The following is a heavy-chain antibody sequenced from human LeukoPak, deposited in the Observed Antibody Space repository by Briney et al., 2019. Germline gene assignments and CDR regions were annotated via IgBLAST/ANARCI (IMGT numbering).Heavy chain of an antibody. Sequence: GGSLRLSCAASGFTFSSYAMSWVRQAPGKGLEWVSAISGSGGSTYYADSVKGRFTISRDNSKNTLYLQMNSLRAEDTAVYYCAKDNAYYDSSGYYSSWGQGTLVTVSS. D-gene: IGHD3-22*01. CDR2: ISGSGGST. J-gene: IGHJ5*02. CDR1: GFTFSSYA. V-gene: IGHV3-23*01. CDR3: AKDNAYYDSSGYYSS.